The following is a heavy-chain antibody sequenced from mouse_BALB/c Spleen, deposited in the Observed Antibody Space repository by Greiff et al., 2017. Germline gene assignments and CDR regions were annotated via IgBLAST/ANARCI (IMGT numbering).Heavy chain of an antibody. J-gene: IGHJ4*01. Sequence: QVQLQQSGAELVRPGSSVKISCKASGYAFSSYWMNWVKQRPGQGLEWIGQIYPGDGDTNYNGKFKGKATLTADKSSSTAYMQLSSLTSEDSAVYFCARRRGSSYAMDYWGQGTSVTVSS. CDR3: ARRRGSSYAMDY. CDR2: IYPGDGDT. V-gene: IGHV1-80*01. D-gene: IGHD1-1*01. CDR1: GYAFSSYW.